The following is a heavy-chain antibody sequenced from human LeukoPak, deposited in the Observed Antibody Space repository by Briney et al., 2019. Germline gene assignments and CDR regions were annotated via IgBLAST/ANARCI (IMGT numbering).Heavy chain of an antibody. CDR3: ARGLRYSGYELDY. Sequence: SETLSLTCAVYGGSFSGYYWSWIRQPPGKGLGWIGEINHSGSTNYNPSLKSRVTISVDTSKNQFSLKLSSVTAADTAVYYCARGLRYSGYELDYWGQGTLVTVSS. CDR1: GGSFSGYY. V-gene: IGHV4-34*01. D-gene: IGHD5-12*01. CDR2: INHSGST. J-gene: IGHJ4*02.